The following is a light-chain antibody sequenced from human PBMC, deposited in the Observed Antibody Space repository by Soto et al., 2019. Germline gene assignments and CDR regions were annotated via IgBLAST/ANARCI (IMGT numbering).Light chain of an antibody. CDR1: QSISSW. Sequence: DIHMTHSPLTPSASVGDRVTITCRDSQSISSWLAWYQQKPGKDPKLLIYKASRLESGVPSRFSGSGSGTEFTLTISSLQPDDFATYYCQQYNSYSRTFGQGTKVDIK. V-gene: IGKV1-5*03. CDR3: QQYNSYSRT. J-gene: IGKJ1*01. CDR2: KAS.